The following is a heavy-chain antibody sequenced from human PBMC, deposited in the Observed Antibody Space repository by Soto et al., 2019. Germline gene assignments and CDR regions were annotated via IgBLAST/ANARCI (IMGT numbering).Heavy chain of an antibody. V-gene: IGHV4-30-4*01. CDR3: ASHKSLEYFQN. CDR1: GGSISSGDYY. J-gene: IGHJ1*01. Sequence: QVQLQESGPGLVKPSQTLSLTCTVSGGSISSGDYYWSWIRHPPGKGLEWIGYIYYSGSTYYNPSLKSRVTISVDTSNNPFSLKLSSVTAADTAVYYCASHKSLEYFQNWGQGTLVTVSS. CDR2: IYYSGST.